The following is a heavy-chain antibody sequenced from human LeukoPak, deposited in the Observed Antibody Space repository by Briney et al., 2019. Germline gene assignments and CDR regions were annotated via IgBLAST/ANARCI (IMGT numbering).Heavy chain of an antibody. D-gene: IGHD1-14*01. CDR3: ARDFSGAGYMDV. CDR1: GFTVSSNY. Sequence: GGSLRLSCAASGFTVSSNYMSWVRQAPGKGLEWVSVIYSGGSIYYADSVKGRFTISRDNSKNTLYLQMNSLRAEDTAVYYCARDFSGAGYMDVWGKGTTVTVSS. V-gene: IGHV3-66*02. J-gene: IGHJ6*03. CDR2: IYSGGSI.